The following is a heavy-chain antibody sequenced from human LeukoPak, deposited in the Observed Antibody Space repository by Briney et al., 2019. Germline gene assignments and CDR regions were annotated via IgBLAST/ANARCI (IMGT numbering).Heavy chain of an antibody. CDR1: GYTFTSYG. CDR3: ARGPALHKNWVGGRWFDP. D-gene: IGHD3-16*01. CDR2: ISAYNGNT. Sequence: ASVKVSCKASGYTFTSYGISWVRQAPGQGLEWMGWISAYNGNTNYAQKLQGRVTMTTDTSTSTAYMELRSLRSDDTAMYYCARGPALHKNWVGGRWFDPWGQGTLVTVSS. V-gene: IGHV1-18*01. J-gene: IGHJ5*02.